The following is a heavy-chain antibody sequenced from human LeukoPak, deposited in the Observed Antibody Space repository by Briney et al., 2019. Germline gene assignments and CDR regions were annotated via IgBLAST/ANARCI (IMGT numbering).Heavy chain of an antibody. CDR1: GGSISSYY. CDR2: IYNSGST. V-gene: IGHV4-59*08. J-gene: IGHJ4*02. D-gene: IGHD2/OR15-2a*01. CDR3: ARHAAPIAYFDY. Sequence: SETLSLTCTVSGGSISSYYWRWPRHPPGKGRDWTGYIYNSGSTNYNPSLKSRVSISVDTSKNQFSLKLSSVTAADTAVYYCARHAAPIAYFDYWGQGTLVTVSS.